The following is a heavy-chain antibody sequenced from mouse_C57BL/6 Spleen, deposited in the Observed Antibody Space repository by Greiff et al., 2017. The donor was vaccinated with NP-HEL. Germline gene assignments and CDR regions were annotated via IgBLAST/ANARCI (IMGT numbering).Heavy chain of an antibody. CDR3: ARQGYYGSSPYAMDY. Sequence: QVQLKQSGPGLVAPSQCLSITCTVSGFSLTSYGVHWVRQPPGKGLEWLVVIWSDGSTTYNSALKSRLSISKDNSKSQVFLKMNSLQTDDTAMYYCARQGYYGSSPYAMDYWGQGTSVTVSS. CDR2: IWSDGST. CDR1: GFSLTSYG. J-gene: IGHJ4*01. D-gene: IGHD1-1*01. V-gene: IGHV2-6-1*01.